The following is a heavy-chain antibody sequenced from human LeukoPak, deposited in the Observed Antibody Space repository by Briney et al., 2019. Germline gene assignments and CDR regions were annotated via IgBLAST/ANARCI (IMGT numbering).Heavy chain of an antibody. CDR3: ARGGYYYDSSGYYLLDAFDI. J-gene: IGHJ3*02. D-gene: IGHD3-22*01. CDR1: GGSISRYY. V-gene: IGHV4-59*01. Sequence: PSETLSLTCTVSGGSISRYYWSWIRQPPGKGLEWIAYMYYSGSINYNPSTNYNPSLKSRVTISVDTSKNQFSLKLSSVTAADTAVYYCARGGYYYDSSGYYLLDAFDIWGQGTMVTVSS. CDR2: MYYSGSINYNPST.